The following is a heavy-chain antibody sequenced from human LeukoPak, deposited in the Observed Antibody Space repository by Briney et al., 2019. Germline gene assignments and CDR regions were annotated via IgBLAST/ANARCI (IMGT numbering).Heavy chain of an antibody. CDR1: GGSISTYSHF. CDR2: IYYNGNT. J-gene: IGHJ4*02. CDR3: ARHPSNNPFDY. V-gene: IGHV4-39*01. D-gene: IGHD1-14*01. Sequence: KPSETLSLTCAVSGGSISTYSHFWGWIRQPPGKGLEWIAAIYYNGNTYYNPSLKSRVAISIDTSKNQFSLKLSSVTAADTAIYYCARHPSNNPFDYWGQGTQVTVSS.